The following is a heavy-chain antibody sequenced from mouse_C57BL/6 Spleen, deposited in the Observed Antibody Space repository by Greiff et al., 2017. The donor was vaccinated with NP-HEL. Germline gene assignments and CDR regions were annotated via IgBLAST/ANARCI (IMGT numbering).Heavy chain of an antibody. J-gene: IGHJ4*01. CDR3: ARQDDYDGAMDY. V-gene: IGHV5-6*01. D-gene: IGHD2-4*01. CDR1: GFTFSSYG. Sequence: EVQRVESGGDLVKPGGSLKLSCAASGFTFSSYGMSWVRQTPDKRLEGVATISSGGSYSYYLDSVKGRFTSSRDKAKNTLYLQMSSLKSEDTAMYYCARQDDYDGAMDYWGQGTSVTVSS. CDR2: ISSGGSYS.